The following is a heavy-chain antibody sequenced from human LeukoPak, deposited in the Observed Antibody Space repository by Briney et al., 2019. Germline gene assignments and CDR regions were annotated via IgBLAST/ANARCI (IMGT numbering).Heavy chain of an antibody. V-gene: IGHV3-11*01. J-gene: IGHJ4*02. D-gene: IGHD6-13*01. CDR3: ARSSRQQLVIGSY. CDR1: GFTFSDYY. Sequence: GGSLRLSCAASGFTFSDYYMSWIRQAPGKGLEWVSYISSSGSTIYYADSVEGRFTISRDNAKNSLYLQMNSLRAEDTAVYYCARSSRQQLVIGSYWGQGTLVTVSS. CDR2: ISSSGSTI.